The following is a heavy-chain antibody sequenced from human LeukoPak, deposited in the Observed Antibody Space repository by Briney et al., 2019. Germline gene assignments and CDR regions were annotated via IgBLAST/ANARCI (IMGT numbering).Heavy chain of an antibody. Sequence: GGSLRLSCAASGFTFSSYGMSWVRQAPGKGLEWVSGISGSDSSTYYADSVKGRFTISRDNSKNTLYLQMNSLRVEDTAVYYCAKVLRGFTYGKFDYWGQGTLVTVSS. D-gene: IGHD5-18*01. CDR1: GFTFSSYG. CDR2: ISGSDSST. CDR3: AKVLRGFTYGKFDY. J-gene: IGHJ4*02. V-gene: IGHV3-23*01.